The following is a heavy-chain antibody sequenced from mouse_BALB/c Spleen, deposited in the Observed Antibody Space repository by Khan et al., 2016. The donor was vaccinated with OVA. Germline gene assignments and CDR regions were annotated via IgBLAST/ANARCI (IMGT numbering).Heavy chain of an antibody. CDR3: VRSLYYYGSAYEGFAY. V-gene: IGHV1S136*01. Sequence: EVQLQESGPELVKPGASVKMSCKASGYTFTSYVMHWVKQKPGQGLEWIGYISPNSDGSKYNEKFRGKATLTSDKSSSTAYMELSSLTSVDSAVYYGVRSLYYYGSAYEGFAYWGQGTLVTVSA. J-gene: IGHJ3*01. CDR1: GYTFTSYV. D-gene: IGHD1-1*01. CDR2: ISPNSDGS.